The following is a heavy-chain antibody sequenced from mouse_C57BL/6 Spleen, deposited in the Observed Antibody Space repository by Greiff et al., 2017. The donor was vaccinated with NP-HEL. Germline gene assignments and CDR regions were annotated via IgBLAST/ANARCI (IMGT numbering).Heavy chain of an antibody. Sequence: EVQGVESGGDLVKPGGSLKLSCAASGFTFSSYGMSWVRQTPDKRLEWVATISSGGSYTYYPDSVKGRFTISRDNAKNTLYLQMSSLKSEDTAMYYCARRGYDYDGTDYWGQGTTLTVSS. CDR1: GFTFSSYG. CDR3: ARRGYDYDGTDY. CDR2: ISSGGSYT. V-gene: IGHV5-6*01. J-gene: IGHJ2*01. D-gene: IGHD2-4*01.